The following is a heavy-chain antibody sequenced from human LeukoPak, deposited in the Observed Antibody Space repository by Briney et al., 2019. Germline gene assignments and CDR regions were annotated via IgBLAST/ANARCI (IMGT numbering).Heavy chain of an antibody. Sequence: GGSLRLSCAASGFTFNRYWMHWVRQAPGEGPVWVAHILNDGGSTSYADSVKGRFTISRDNAKNTLSLQMNSLRAEDTAVYCCVRHNYGYDYWGQGTPVTVSS. CDR2: ILNDGGST. J-gene: IGHJ4*02. CDR1: GFTFNRYW. D-gene: IGHD5-18*01. CDR3: VRHNYGYDY. V-gene: IGHV3-74*01.